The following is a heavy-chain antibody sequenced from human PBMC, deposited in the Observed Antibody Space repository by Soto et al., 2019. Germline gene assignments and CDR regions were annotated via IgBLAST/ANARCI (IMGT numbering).Heavy chain of an antibody. CDR1: GYTFKNYG. Sequence: QDHLVQSGAEVKKPGASAKVSCKASGYTFKNYGINWVRQAPGRGLEWVAWISAYNGDTSYAQHFQGRVTATTETLTNTADMELRSLRPDDTAVYFCVLGGLETGYYRDMDYWGQGTLVSVSS. CDR3: VLGGLETGYYRDMDY. D-gene: IGHD3-9*01. V-gene: IGHV1-18*04. J-gene: IGHJ4*02. CDR2: ISAYNGDT.